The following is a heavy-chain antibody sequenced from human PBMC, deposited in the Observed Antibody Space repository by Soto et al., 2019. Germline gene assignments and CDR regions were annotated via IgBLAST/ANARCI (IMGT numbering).Heavy chain of an antibody. Sequence: QVQLQESGPGLVKPSQTLSLTCTVSGGSISSGGYYWSWIRQHPGKGLEWIGYIYYSGSTYYNPSLKSRVTLSVATSKNQCSLKLSSVTAADTAVYYCAGIYSGSPGGTLRYWGQGTLVTVSS. CDR3: AGIYSGSPGGTLRY. J-gene: IGHJ4*02. D-gene: IGHD1-26*01. CDR2: IYYSGST. V-gene: IGHV4-31*03. CDR1: GGSISSGGYY.